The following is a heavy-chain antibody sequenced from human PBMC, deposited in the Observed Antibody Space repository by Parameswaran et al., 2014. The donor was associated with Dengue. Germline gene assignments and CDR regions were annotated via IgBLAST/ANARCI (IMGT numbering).Heavy chain of an antibody. V-gene: IGHV2-70*11. D-gene: IGHD1-26*01. CDR3: ARTYADDRSGSYREFDY. CDR2: IDWDDDK. Sequence: ARWIRQPPGKALEWLARIDWDDDKYYSTSLKTRLTISKDTSKNQVVLTMTNMDPVDTATYYCARTYADDRSGSYREFDYWGQGTLVTVSS. J-gene: IGHJ4*02.